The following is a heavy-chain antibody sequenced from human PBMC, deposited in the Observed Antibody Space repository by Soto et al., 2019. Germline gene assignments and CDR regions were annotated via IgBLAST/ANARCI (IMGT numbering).Heavy chain of an antibody. CDR2: INHSGST. CDR3: ARSSIAARGGKKGGWFDP. V-gene: IGHV4-34*01. D-gene: IGHD6-6*01. J-gene: IGHJ5*02. Sequence: SETLSLTCAVYGGSFSGYYWSWIRQPPGKGLEWIGEINHSGSTNYNPSLKSRVTISVDTSKNQFSLKLSSVTAADTAVYYCARSSIAARGGKKGGWFDPWGQGTLVTVSS. CDR1: GGSFSGYY.